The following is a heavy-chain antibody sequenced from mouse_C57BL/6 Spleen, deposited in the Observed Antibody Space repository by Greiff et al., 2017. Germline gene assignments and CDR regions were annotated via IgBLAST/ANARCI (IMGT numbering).Heavy chain of an antibody. J-gene: IGHJ2*01. Sequence: QVQLKESGAELARPGASVKLSCKASGYTFTSYGISWVKQRTGQGLEWIGEIYPRSGNTYYNEKFKGKATLTADKSSSTAYMELRSLTSEDSAVYFCAREGDYDGTGDYWCQGTTLTVSS. CDR1: GYTFTSYG. D-gene: IGHD2-4*01. V-gene: IGHV1-81*01. CDR3: AREGDYDGTGDY. CDR2: IYPRSGNT.